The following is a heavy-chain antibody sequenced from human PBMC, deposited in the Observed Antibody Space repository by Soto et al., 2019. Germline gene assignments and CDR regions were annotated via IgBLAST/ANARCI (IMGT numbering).Heavy chain of an antibody. CDR2: IYHSGST. CDR1: DYSVTSAYY. J-gene: IGHJ4*02. D-gene: IGHD4-4*01. Sequence: SETLSLTCAVSDYSVTSAYYWGWIRPPPGKGLEWLGSIYHSGSTYYNPSLKSRVTISLDPPRNHVSLKVRSVTAADTAVYFCAGSIAVTTTYFDSWGQGTLVTVSS. CDR3: AGSIAVTTTYFDS. V-gene: IGHV4-38-2*01.